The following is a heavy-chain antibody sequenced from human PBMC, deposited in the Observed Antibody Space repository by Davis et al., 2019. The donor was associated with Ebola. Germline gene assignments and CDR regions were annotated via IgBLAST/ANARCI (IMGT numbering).Heavy chain of an antibody. CDR3: ARSGLSFGVVKYHYGMDV. V-gene: IGHV3-30*03. Sequence: GESLKISCAASGFTFSYFGMHWVRQAPGKGLEWVAVISFDASNEYYADSVKGRFTISRDNSKNTLFLQMNSLRAEDTAVYYCARSGLSFGVVKYHYGMDVWGKGTTVTVSS. J-gene: IGHJ6*04. D-gene: IGHD3-3*01. CDR2: ISFDASNE. CDR1: GFTFSYFG.